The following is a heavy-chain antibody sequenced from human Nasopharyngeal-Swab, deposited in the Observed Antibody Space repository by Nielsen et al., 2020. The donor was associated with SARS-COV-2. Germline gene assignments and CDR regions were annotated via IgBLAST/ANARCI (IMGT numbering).Heavy chain of an antibody. CDR2: IFSSGST. CDR1: GASISSRNNY. D-gene: IGHD4-17*01. Sequence: SETLSLTCVVSGASISSRNNYWGWIRQSPGKGLEWIGTIFSSGSTYNQSLKSRVTMSVDTSKNQFSLKLTSVTAAATAVYYCARDESGDYLGLPFDHWGRGTLVTVSS. CDR3: ARDESGDYLGLPFDH. V-gene: IGHV4-39*07. J-gene: IGHJ4*02.